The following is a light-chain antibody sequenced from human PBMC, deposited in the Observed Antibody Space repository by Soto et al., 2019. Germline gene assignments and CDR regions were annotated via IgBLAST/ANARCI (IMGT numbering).Light chain of an antibody. CDR1: QSISSS. V-gene: IGKV1-5*01. CDR3: QQYNSYSLT. J-gene: IGKJ4*01. CDR2: DAS. Sequence: DIQMTQSPSSLSASVGDRVTITCRASQSISSSLNWYQQKPGKAPKLLIYDASSLESGVPSRFSGSGSGTEFTLTISSLQPDDFATYYCQQYNSYSLTFGGGTKVDIK.